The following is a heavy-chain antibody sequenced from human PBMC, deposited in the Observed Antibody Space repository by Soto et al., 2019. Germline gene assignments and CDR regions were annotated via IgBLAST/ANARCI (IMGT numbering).Heavy chain of an antibody. CDR1: GGPFSSYA. Sequence: QVQLVQSGAEVKKPGSSVNVSCTASGGPFSSYAINWVRQAPGQGLEWMGVITPMFGAPHYAQNFTGRITITADKSTNTAYMELSSLTSGDTAVYFCARVFTFRWFDPWCQGTVVTVSS. J-gene: IGHJ5*02. D-gene: IGHD3-10*02. CDR2: ITPMFGAP. V-gene: IGHV1-69*06. CDR3: ARVFTFRWFDP.